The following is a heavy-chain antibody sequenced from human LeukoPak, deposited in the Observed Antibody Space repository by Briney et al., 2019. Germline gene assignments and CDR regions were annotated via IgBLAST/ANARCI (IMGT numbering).Heavy chain of an antibody. J-gene: IGHJ4*02. Sequence: GGSLRLSCAASGFTFSSYAMSWVRQAPGKGLEWVSAISGSGGSTYYADSVKGRFTISRDNSKNTLYLQMNSLRAEDTAVYYCANDSFPVVVTAVLDYWGQGTLVTVPS. CDR1: GFTFSSYA. CDR2: ISGSGGST. D-gene: IGHD2-21*02. V-gene: IGHV3-23*01. CDR3: ANDSFPVVVTAVLDY.